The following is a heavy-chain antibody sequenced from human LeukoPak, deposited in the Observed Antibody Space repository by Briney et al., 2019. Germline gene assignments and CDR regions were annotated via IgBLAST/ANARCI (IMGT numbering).Heavy chain of an antibody. CDR3: ARGASSGYRIDY. Sequence: GGSLRLSCAASGFTFNNYLMHWVRQAPGKGLVWVSRISKDGSITNYADSVKGRFTISRDNAKNTLYLQMNSLTAEDTALYYCARGASSGYRIDYWGQGTLVTVSS. CDR2: ISKDGSIT. CDR1: GFTFNNYL. J-gene: IGHJ4*02. V-gene: IGHV3-74*01. D-gene: IGHD5-18*01.